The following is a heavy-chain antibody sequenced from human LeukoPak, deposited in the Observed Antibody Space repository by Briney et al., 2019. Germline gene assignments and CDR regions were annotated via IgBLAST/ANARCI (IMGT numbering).Heavy chain of an antibody. J-gene: IGHJ4*02. CDR2: ISDTGGRT. CDR1: GITLSNYG. D-gene: IGHD3-22*01. CDR3: AKRGVVIRVILVGFHKEAYYFDS. Sequence: GGSLRLFCAVSGITLSNYGMTWVRQAPGKGLEWVAGISDTGGRTNYADSVKGRFTISRDNPKNTLYLQMNSLRAEDTAVYFCAKRGVVIRVILVGFHKEAYYFDSWGQGALVTVSS. V-gene: IGHV3-23*01.